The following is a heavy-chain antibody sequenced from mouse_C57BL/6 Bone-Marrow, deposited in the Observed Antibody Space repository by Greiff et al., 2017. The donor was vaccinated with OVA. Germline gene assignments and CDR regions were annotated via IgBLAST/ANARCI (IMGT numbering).Heavy chain of an antibody. CDR1: GFNIKDDY. CDR3: TTDGGDY. V-gene: IGHV14-4*01. CDR2: IDPENGDT. Sequence: EVQLQQSGAELVRPGASVKLSCTASGFNIKDDYMHWVKQGPEQGLEWIGWIDPENGDTEYASKFQGKATITADTSSNTAYLQLSSLASEDTAVYYCTTDGGDYWGQGTTLTVSS. J-gene: IGHJ2*01.